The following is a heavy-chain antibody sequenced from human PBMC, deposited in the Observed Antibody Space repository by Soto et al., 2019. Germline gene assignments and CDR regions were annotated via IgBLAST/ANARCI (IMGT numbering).Heavy chain of an antibody. V-gene: IGHV4-34*01. D-gene: IGHD6-19*01. Sequence: PSETLSLTCAVYGGSFSGYYWSWIRQPPGKGLEWIGEINHSGSTNYNPSLKSRVTISVDTSKNQFSLKLSSVNAADTAVYYCARGPRSGQWLVPRWFDPWGQGTLVT. CDR2: INHSGST. CDR1: GGSFSGYY. CDR3: ARGPRSGQWLVPRWFDP. J-gene: IGHJ5*02.